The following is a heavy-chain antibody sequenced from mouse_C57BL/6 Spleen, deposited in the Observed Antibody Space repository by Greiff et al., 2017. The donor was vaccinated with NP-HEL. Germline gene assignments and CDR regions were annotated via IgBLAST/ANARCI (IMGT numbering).Heavy chain of an antibody. D-gene: IGHD2-3*01. J-gene: IGHJ4*01. V-gene: IGHV10-1*01. CDR3: VRRGGYFYAMDY. CDR1: GFSFNTYA. Sequence: EVQRVESGGGLVQPKGSLKLSCAASGFSFNTYAMNWVRQAPGKGLEWVARIRSKSNNYATYYADSVKDRFTISRDDSESMLYLQMNNLKTEDTAMYYCVRRGGYFYAMDYWGQGTSVTVSS. CDR2: IRSKSNNYAT.